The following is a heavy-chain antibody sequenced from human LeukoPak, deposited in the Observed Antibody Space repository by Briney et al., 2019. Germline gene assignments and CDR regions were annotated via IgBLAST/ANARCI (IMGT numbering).Heavy chain of an antibody. CDR3: ARHRYCNSSSCYAFDY. CDR1: GGSMSGYF. V-gene: IGHV4-59*08. Sequence: TSSETLSLTCTVSGGSMSGYFWSWIRQPPGKGLEWIGYIYYSGSTNYNPSLKSRVTISVDTSKNQFSLKLTSVTAADAAVYYCARHRYCNSSSCYAFDYWGQGTLVTVSS. D-gene: IGHD2-2*01. CDR2: IYYSGST. J-gene: IGHJ4*02.